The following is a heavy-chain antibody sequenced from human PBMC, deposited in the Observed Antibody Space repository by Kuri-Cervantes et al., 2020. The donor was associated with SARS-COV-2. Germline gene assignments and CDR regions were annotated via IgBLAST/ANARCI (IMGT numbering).Heavy chain of an antibody. Sequence: GGSLRLSCAASGFTFDDYAMHWVRQAPGKGLEWVSGISWNSGSIGYADSVKGRFTISRDNAKNSLYLQMNSLRAEDTAVYYCARDRFTGYSSSWDAFDIWGQGTMVTVSS. CDR2: ISWNSGSI. CDR1: GFTFDDYA. V-gene: IGHV3-9*01. D-gene: IGHD6-13*01. J-gene: IGHJ3*02. CDR3: ARDRFTGYSSSWDAFDI.